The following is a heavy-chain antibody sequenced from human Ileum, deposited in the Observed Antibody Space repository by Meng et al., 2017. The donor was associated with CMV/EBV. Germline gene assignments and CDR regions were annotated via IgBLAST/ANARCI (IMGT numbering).Heavy chain of an antibody. CDR3: AEVCIIGSRPYFAL. Sequence: QLVQSGVEVREPGSSGKVSFKVSGYSFTDYHIHWGRQAPGQGLEWMGWMNPKSGGANYAQKFQGKVTMTRDTSISTAYIELRKLGSEESGVHVCAEVCIIGSRPYFALLGRGTLVTVSS. D-gene: IGHD1-20*01. J-gene: IGHJ2*01. V-gene: IGHV1-2*02. CDR1: GYSFTDYH. CDR2: MNPKSGGA.